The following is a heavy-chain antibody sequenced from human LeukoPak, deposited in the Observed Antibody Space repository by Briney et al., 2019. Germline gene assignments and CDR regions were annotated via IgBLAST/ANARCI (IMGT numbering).Heavy chain of an antibody. J-gene: IGHJ4*02. D-gene: IGHD2-2*03. V-gene: IGHV3-66*01. Sequence: GGSLRLSCAASGVTVNNNYMSWVRQAPGKVPEWVSSIYSSGDTHYADSVKGRFAISRDNSKNTLYLQMNSLTVEGTAVYYCTRDGSSSSRFGYWGQGTLVTVSA. CDR1: GVTVNNNY. CDR2: IYSSGDT. CDR3: TRDGSSSSRFGY.